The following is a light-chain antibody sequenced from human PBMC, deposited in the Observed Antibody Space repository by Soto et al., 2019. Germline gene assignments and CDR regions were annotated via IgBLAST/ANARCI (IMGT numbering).Light chain of an antibody. Sequence: DIQMTQSTSTLSGSVGDSVTINCRASKTISSWLAGYQQKPGKAPKLLIYKASTLKSGVPSRFSGIGSGTEFTLTISSLQPDDFATYYCQHYNSYSEAFGQGTKVELK. CDR2: KAS. J-gene: IGKJ1*01. V-gene: IGKV1-5*03. CDR1: KTISSW. CDR3: QHYNSYSEA.